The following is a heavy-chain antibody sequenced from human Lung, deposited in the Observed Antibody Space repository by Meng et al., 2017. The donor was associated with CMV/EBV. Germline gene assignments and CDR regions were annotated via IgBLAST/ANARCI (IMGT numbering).Heavy chain of an antibody. CDR1: GYTFTGYY. CDR2: INPNSGDT. CDR3: ARPDDYGDTSKFDV. J-gene: IGHJ6*02. V-gene: IGHV1-2*02. D-gene: IGHD4-17*01. Sequence: ASVKVSCKTFGYTFTGYYIHWVRQAPGPGLEWMGWINPNSGDTTYAQNFQGRVTMTRDTSITTAYMELSRLRSDDTAVYYCARPDDYGDTSKFDVWGQGTTVTVSS.